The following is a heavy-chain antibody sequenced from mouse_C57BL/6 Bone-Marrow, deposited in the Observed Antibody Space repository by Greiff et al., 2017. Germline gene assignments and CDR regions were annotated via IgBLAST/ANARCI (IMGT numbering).Heavy chain of an antibody. CDR2: IDPSDSYT. CDR1: GYTFTSYW. J-gene: IGHJ3*01. V-gene: IGHV1-59*01. CDR3: ATDYYCMAWFAY. D-gene: IGHD1-1*01. Sequence: VQLQQPGAELVRPGTSVKLSCKASGYTFTSYWMHWVKQRPGQGLEWIGVIDPSDSYTNYNQKFKGKATLTVDTSSSTAYMQLSSLTSEDSADYYGATDYYCMAWFAYGGQGNLVTVTA.